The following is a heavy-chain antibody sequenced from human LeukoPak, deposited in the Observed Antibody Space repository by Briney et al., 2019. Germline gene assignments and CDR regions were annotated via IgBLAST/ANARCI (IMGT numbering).Heavy chain of an antibody. D-gene: IGHD3-22*01. CDR3: ARRGYYYVSSGYYGPLAFDI. CDR1: GGSISSYY. J-gene: IGHJ3*02. V-gene: IGHV4-59*08. Sequence: SETLSLTCTDSGGSISSYYWSWIRQPPGKGLEWIGYIYYSGSTNYNPSLKSRVTISVDTSKNQFSLKLSSVTAADTAVYYCARRGYYYVSSGYYGPLAFDIWGQGTMVTVSS. CDR2: IYYSGST.